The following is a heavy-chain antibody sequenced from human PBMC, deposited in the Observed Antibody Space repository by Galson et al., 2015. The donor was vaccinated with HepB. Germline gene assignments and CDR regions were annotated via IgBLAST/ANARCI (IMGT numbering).Heavy chain of an antibody. D-gene: IGHD3-10*01. J-gene: IGHJ5*02. CDR2: ISYDGSNK. V-gene: IGHV3-30*18. CDR3: AKPSMVRGVHNWFDP. CDR1: GFTFSSYG. Sequence: SLRLSCAASGFTFSSYGMHWVRQAPGKGLEWVAVISYDGSNKYYADSVKGRFTISRDNSKNTLYLQVNSLRAEDTAVYYCAKPSMVRGVHNWFDPWGQGTLVTVSS.